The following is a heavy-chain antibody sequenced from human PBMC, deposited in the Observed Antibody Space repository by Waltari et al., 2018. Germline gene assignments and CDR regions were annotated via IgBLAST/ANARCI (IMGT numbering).Heavy chain of an antibody. CDR2: GNHSGSP. D-gene: IGHD3-10*01. CDR1: GGSFSNDY. Sequence: QVQLQQWGAGLLKPSETLSLTCDVYGGSFSNDYWSWIRQPPGKGLEWIGEGNHSGSPNHNPSLRSRVTMAADTSKSQFSLKLRSVTSADTAVYYCARRIAWYYSSGSYHDYWGQGTLVTVSS. V-gene: IGHV4-34*01. J-gene: IGHJ4*02. CDR3: ARRIAWYYSSGSYHDY.